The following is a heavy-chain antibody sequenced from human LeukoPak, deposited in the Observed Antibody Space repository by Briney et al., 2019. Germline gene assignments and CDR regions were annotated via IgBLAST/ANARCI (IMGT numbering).Heavy chain of an antibody. CDR2: INPNSGGT. Sequence: ASVKVSCKASGYTFTSYDINWVRQATGQGLEWMGWINPNSGGTNYAQKFQGRVTMTRDTSISTAYMELSRLRSDDTAVYYCARELRGEWGQETLVTVSS. CDR1: GYTFTSYD. V-gene: IGHV1-2*02. J-gene: IGHJ4*02. D-gene: IGHD4-17*01. CDR3: ARELRGE.